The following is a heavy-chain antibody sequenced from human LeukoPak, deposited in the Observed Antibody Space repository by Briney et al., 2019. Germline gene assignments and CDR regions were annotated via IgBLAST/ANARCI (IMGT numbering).Heavy chain of an antibody. V-gene: IGHV3-74*01. Sequence: PGGSLRLSCAASGFTFSGYWMYWVRQAPGKGPVWASRINSDGSSTSYADSVKGRFTISRDNAKNTLYLQMNSLRAEDTAVYYCARPFLNCSGGSCYDYWGQGTLVTVSS. CDR1: GFTFSGYW. CDR2: INSDGSST. J-gene: IGHJ4*02. CDR3: ARPFLNCSGGSCYDY. D-gene: IGHD2-15*01.